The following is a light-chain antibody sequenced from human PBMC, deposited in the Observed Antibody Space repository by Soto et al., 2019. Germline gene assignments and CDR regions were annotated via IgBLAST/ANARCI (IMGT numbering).Light chain of an antibody. CDR1: SSNIGSNY. CDR2: RNN. V-gene: IGLV1-47*01. Sequence: QSVLTQPPSASGTPGQRVTISCSGSSSNIGSNYVFWYQQLPGTAPKLLIYRNNQRPSGVPDRFSGSKSGTSASLAISGLRSEDEADYYCAAWDDSLNGLLFGGGTKDTVL. J-gene: IGLJ2*01. CDR3: AAWDDSLNGLL.